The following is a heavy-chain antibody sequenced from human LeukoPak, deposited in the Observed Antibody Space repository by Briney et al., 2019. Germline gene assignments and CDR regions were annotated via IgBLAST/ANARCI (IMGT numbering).Heavy chain of an antibody. CDR2: IYSGGST. CDR3: ARTYGDYASYYYYYYMDV. CDR1: GFTVSSNY. Sequence: GGSLRLSCAASGFTVSSNYMSWVRQAPGKGLEWVSVIYSGGSTYYADSVKGRFTISRDNSKNTLHLQMNSLRAEDTAVYYCARTYGDYASYYYYYYMDVWGKGTTVTVSS. D-gene: IGHD4-17*01. V-gene: IGHV3-66*02. J-gene: IGHJ6*03.